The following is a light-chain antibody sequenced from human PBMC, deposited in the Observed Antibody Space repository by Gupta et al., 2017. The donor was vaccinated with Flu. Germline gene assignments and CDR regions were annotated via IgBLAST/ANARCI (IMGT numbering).Light chain of an antibody. Sequence: SSLSASVGDRVTITCRARQSISIYLTWYQQKPGKAPKLLIYGASSWPSGVPSRFSGSGSGTDFTLTISSLQPEDLATYYCQECDGSPSFNFGHGTKVDIK. V-gene: IGKV1-39*01. CDR2: GAS. J-gene: IGKJ3*01. CDR3: QECDGSPSFN. CDR1: QSISIY.